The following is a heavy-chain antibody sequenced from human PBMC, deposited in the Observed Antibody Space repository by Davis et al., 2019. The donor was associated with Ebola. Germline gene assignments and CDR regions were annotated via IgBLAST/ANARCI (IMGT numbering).Heavy chain of an antibody. CDR3: ARGYNNSWYPRPYYFDY. J-gene: IGHJ4*02. V-gene: IGHV4-61*01. D-gene: IGHD6-13*01. CDR2: IYYSGST. CDR1: GGSVSSGSYY. Sequence: MPSETLSLTCTVSGGSVSSGSYYWTWIRQPPGKGLDWLGYIYYSGSTNYNPSLKSRVTISVDTSKNQFSLTLSSVTAADTAIYYCARGYNNSWYPRPYYFDYWGQGTLVTVSS.